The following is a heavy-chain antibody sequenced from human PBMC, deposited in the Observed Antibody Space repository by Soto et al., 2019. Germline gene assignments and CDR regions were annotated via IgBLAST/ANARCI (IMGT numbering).Heavy chain of an antibody. V-gene: IGHV4-59*01. D-gene: IGHD6-19*01. J-gene: IGHJ4*02. CDR3: ARADSSGWKHDY. Sequence: SETLSLTCTVSGGSISSYYWSWIRQPPGKGLEWIGYIYYSGSTNYNPSLKSRVTISVDTSKNQFSLKLSSVTAADTAVYYCARADSSGWKHDYWGQGTLVTVSS. CDR2: IYYSGST. CDR1: GGSISSYY.